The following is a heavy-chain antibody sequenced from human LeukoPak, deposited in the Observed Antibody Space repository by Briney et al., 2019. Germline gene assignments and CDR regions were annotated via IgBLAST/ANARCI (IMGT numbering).Heavy chain of an antibody. J-gene: IGHJ4*02. Sequence: SETLSLTCTVSGASITSYYWNWIRQPPGKGPEWIGYIYYSGSTNYNPSLKSRVTISVDTSKNQFSLKLSSVTAADTAVYYCARGSSGYPYYFDYWGQGTLVTVSS. V-gene: IGHV4-59*08. D-gene: IGHD3-22*01. CDR3: ARGSSGYPYYFDY. CDR1: GASITSYY. CDR2: IYYSGST.